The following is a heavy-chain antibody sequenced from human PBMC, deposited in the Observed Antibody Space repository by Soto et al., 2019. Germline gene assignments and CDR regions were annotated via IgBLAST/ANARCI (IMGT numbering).Heavy chain of an antibody. CDR2: ISSSSSTI. CDR3: ASFSPYYYDSSGYFLPPNFDY. CDR1: GFTFSSYS. J-gene: IGHJ4*02. D-gene: IGHD3-22*01. Sequence: GGSLRLSCAASGFTFSSYSMNWVRQAPGKGLEWVSYISSSSSTIYYADSVKGRFTISRDNAKNSLYLQMNSLRDEDTAVYYCASFSPYYYDSSGYFLPPNFDYWGQGTLVTVSS. V-gene: IGHV3-48*02.